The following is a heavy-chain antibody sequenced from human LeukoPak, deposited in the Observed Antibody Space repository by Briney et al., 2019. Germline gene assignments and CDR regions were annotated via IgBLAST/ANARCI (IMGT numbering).Heavy chain of an antibody. CDR1: GFIFTTYW. CDR3: ARGDYGGDSNAFDI. J-gene: IGHJ3*02. D-gene: IGHD4-23*01. Sequence: GGSLRLSCGASGFIFTTYWMHWVRQAPGKGLVWVSRVNSDGSSTRYADSVKGRFTVSRDNARNTLSLRMNSLRAEDTAVYYCARGDYGGDSNAFDIWGPGTMVTVSS. V-gene: IGHV3-74*01. CDR2: VNSDGSST.